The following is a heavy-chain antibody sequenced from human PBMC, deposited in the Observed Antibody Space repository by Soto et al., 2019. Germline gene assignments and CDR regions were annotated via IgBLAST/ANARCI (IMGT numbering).Heavy chain of an antibody. V-gene: IGHV1-46*01. CDR3: ARAGGDYYFDY. CDR2: INPSGGST. Sequence: ASVKVSCTASGYTFTSYYMHWVRQAPGQGLEWMGIINPSGGSTSYAQKFQGRVTLTRDTSTSTVYMELSSLRSEDPAVYYCARAGGDYYFDYWGQGTQVTVS. D-gene: IGHD2-21*02. CDR1: GYTFTSYY. J-gene: IGHJ4*02.